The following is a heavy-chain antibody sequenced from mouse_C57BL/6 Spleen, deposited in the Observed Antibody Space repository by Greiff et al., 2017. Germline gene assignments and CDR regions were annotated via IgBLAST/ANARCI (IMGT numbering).Heavy chain of an antibody. CDR3: ARHGGNFHYYAMDY. V-gene: IGHV5-6*02. D-gene: IGHD2-1*01. Sequence: DVKLVESGGDLVKPGGSLKLSCAASGFTFSSYGMSWVRQTPDKRLEWVATISSGGSYTYYPDSVKGRFTISRDNAKNTLYLQMSSLKSEDTAMYYCARHGGNFHYYAMDYWGQGTSVTVSS. CDR2: ISSGGSYT. CDR1: GFTFSSYG. J-gene: IGHJ4*01.